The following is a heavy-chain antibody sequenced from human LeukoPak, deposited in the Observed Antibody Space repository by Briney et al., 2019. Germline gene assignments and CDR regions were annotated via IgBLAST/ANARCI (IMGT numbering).Heavy chain of an antibody. CDR3: ARDSATSSTYYYYYYGMDV. D-gene: IGHD2-2*01. CDR1: GFTFSSYS. V-gene: IGHV3-21*01. Sequence: GGSLRLSCAASGFTFSSYSMNWVRQAPGKGLEWVSSISSSSSYIYYADSVKGRFTISRDNAKNSLYLQMNSLSAEDTAVYYCARDSATSSTYYYYYYGMDVWGQGTTVTVSS. CDR2: ISSSSSYI. J-gene: IGHJ6*02.